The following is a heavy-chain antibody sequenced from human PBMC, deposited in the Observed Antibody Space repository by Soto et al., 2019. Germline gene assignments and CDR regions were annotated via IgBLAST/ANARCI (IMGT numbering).Heavy chain of an antibody. CDR1: GFTFSSYG. CDR2: ISYDGSNK. Sequence: GGSLRLSCAASGFTFSSYGMHWVRQAPGKGLEWVAVISYDGSNKYYADSVKGRFTISRDNSKNTLYLQMNSLRAEDTAVYYCAKDRDDILWYYYGMDVWGQGTTVTVSS. D-gene: IGHD2-21*01. CDR3: AKDRDDILWYYYGMDV. J-gene: IGHJ6*02. V-gene: IGHV3-30*18.